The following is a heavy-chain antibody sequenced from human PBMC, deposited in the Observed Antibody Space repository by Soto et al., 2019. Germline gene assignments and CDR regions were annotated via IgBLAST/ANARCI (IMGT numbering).Heavy chain of an antibody. V-gene: IGHV4-31*03. D-gene: IGHD4-17*01. J-gene: IGHJ4*02. CDR1: GGSISTGGYY. Sequence: QVQLQESGPGRVKPSQTLSLTSTVSGGSISTGGYYWTWIRQHPGKGLEWIGYFYYSGSTYYNPSLKSRVTISVDTSKNQFSLKLSSVTAADTAVYYCARGLSVTLFDNWGQGTLVTVSS. CDR3: ARGLSVTLFDN. CDR2: FYYSGST.